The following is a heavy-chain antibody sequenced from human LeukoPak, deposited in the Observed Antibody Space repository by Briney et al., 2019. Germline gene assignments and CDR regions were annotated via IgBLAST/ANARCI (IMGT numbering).Heavy chain of an antibody. CDR2: IRSDGSNK. J-gene: IGHJ5*02. D-gene: IGHD3-3*01. V-gene: IGHV3-30*02. Sequence: GGSLRLSCAASGFTFSSYGMTWVRQAPAKGLEWVAFIRSDGSNKYYADSPKGRFTISRDNSKNTLYLQMNSLRAEDTAVYYRAKDAKPRFLPQIWFDPWGQGTLVTVSS. CDR1: GFTFSSYG. CDR3: AKDAKPRFLPQIWFDP.